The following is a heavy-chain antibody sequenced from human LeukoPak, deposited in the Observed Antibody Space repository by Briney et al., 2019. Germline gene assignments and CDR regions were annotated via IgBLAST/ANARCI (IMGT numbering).Heavy chain of an antibody. CDR3: AKGDFRHSG. CDR2: IKQDGSKK. CDR1: EFPFSSYW. D-gene: IGHD6-25*01. V-gene: IGHV3-7*03. Sequence: GGSLRLSCVASEFPFSSYWMTWVRQAPGKGLEWVANIKQDGSKKSYVDSVKGRFTISRDNSKNTLYLQTNSLRAEDTAVYYCAKGDFRHSGGGQGTLVTVSS. J-gene: IGHJ4*02.